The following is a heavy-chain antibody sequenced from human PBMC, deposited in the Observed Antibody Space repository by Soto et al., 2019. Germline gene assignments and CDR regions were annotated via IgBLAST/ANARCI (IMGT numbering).Heavy chain of an antibody. CDR1: GCSISSSSYY. D-gene: IGHD3-16*01. CDR3: ANRCGGGFDY. Sequence: QLQLQESGPGLVKPSETLSLTCTVSGCSISSSSYYWGWLRQPPGKGLEWIGSIYYSGSTYYHPSRRSRVTISVDKSRNQFALNLSSVTAAETAGCYGANRCGGGFDYWGQGTLVTVSS. V-gene: IGHV4-39*01. CDR2: IYYSGST. J-gene: IGHJ4*02.